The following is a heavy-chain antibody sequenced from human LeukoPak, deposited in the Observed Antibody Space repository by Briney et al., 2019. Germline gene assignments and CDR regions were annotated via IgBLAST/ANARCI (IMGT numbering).Heavy chain of an antibody. J-gene: IGHJ4*02. CDR2: IYTSGST. V-gene: IGHV4-4*07. D-gene: IGHD3-10*01. Sequence: SETLSLTCTVSGGSISSYYWSWIRQPAGKGLEWIGRIYTSGSTNYNPSLKSRVTMSVDTSKNQFSLKLSSVTAADTAVYYCARDQRQWFGKSLPDYWGQGTLVTVSS. CDR1: GGSISSYY. CDR3: ARDQRQWFGKSLPDY.